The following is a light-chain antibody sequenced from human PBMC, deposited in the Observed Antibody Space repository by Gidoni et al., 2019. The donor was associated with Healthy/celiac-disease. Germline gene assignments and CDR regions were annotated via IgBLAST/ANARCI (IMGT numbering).Light chain of an antibody. V-gene: IGKV3-15*01. Sequence: EIVMQLPPATLSVSPGERATLSCRASQSVSSNLSWYRQKPGQAPRLLIYGASTRATGIPARFSGSGSGTEFTLTISSLQSEDVAVYYCQQYNNWPPMYTFGQGTKLEIK. CDR2: GAS. CDR3: QQYNNWPPMYT. CDR1: QSVSSN. J-gene: IGKJ2*01.